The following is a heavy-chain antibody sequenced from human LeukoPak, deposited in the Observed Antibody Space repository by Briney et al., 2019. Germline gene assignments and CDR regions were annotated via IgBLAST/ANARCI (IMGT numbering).Heavy chain of an antibody. D-gene: IGHD6-13*01. CDR2: INPNSGGT. CDR1: GYTFTGYS. CDR3: ARDRLAAGGSGA. J-gene: IGHJ5*02. Sequence: GASVKVSCMASGYTFTGYSMHWVRQAPGQGLEWMGRINPNSGGTNYAQKFQGRVTMTRDTSISTAYMELSSLRSDDTAVDYCARDRLAAGGSGAWGQGTLVTVSS. V-gene: IGHV1-2*06.